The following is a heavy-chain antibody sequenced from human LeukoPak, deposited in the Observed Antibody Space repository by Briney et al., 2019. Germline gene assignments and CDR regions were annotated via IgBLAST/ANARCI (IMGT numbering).Heavy chain of an antibody. J-gene: IGHJ4*02. Sequence: GGSLRLSCAAPGFTFSRYTIHWVRQTTGRGLEWVSSISGTRNFIFYAESLKGRFTISRDNANNSVYLQMDTLRAEDTAVYYCARVINGYIDYWGQGTLVTVSS. CDR1: GFTFSRYT. D-gene: IGHD2-8*01. V-gene: IGHV3-21*06. CDR3: ARVINGYIDY. CDR2: ISGTRNFI.